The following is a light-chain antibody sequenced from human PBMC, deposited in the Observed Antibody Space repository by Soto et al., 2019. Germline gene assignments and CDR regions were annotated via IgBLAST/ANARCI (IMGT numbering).Light chain of an antibody. V-gene: IGKV3-11*01. J-gene: IGKJ1*01. CDR1: QSISTF. CDR3: QQHSSWPWT. CDR2: EAS. Sequence: EIVLTQSPATLSVSPGERATLSCRASQSISTFLAWYQQKPGQAPRLLIYEASTRATGLPARFSGSGSGTEFTLTISSLQTEDFAVYYCQQHSSWPWTFGQGTKVDIK.